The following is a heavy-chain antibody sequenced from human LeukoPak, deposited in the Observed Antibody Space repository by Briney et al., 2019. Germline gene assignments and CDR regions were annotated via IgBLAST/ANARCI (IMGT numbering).Heavy chain of an antibody. Sequence: GGSLRLSCAPSGFTVSSNYMSWVRQAPGKGLEWVSVIYSGGSTYYADSVEGRFTISRDNSKDTLYLQMNSLRAEDTAVYYCAGYDFWSGYSDYYYGMDVWGQGTTVTVSS. J-gene: IGHJ6*02. V-gene: IGHV3-53*01. D-gene: IGHD3-3*01. CDR2: IYSGGST. CDR3: AGYDFWSGYSDYYYGMDV. CDR1: GFTVSSNY.